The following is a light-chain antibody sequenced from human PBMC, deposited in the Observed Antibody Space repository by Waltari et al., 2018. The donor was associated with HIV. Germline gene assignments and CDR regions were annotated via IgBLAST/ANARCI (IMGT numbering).Light chain of an antibody. CDR1: QSISKG. Sequence: DNQMTQSPSTLSASAGDRVTITCRASQSISKGVAWFQQKLGKAPRLLIYEASTLESGVPSRFICSGSGTYFTLTISCLQPDDFATYDCLRYYGYPFTFGPGTNVDIK. J-gene: IGKJ3*01. CDR3: LRYYGYPFT. CDR2: EAS. V-gene: IGKV1-5*03.